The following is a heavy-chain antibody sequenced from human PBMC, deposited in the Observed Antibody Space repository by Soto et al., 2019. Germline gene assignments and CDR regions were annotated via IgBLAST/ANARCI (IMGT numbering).Heavy chain of an antibody. J-gene: IGHJ5*02. CDR2: IVVGSGNT. D-gene: IGHD1-26*01. Sequence: SVKVSCKASGFTFTSSAVQWVRQARGQRLEWIGWIVVGSGNTNYAQKFQERVTITRDMSTSTAYMELSSLRSEDTAVYYCAAGSIVGATTLPWGQGTLVTVSS. V-gene: IGHV1-58*01. CDR3: AAGSIVGATTLP. CDR1: GFTFTSSA.